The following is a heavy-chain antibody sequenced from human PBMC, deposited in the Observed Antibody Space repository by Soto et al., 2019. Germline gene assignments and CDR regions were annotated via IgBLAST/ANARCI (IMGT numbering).Heavy chain of an antibody. CDR3: ASMTYYYGSGSYYNWFDP. CDR2: IYYSGST. V-gene: IGHV4-59*01. J-gene: IGHJ5*02. CDR1: GGSISSYY. D-gene: IGHD3-10*01. Sequence: PSETLSLTCTVSGGSISSYYWSWIRQPPGKGLEWIGYIYYSGSTNYNPSLKSRVTISVDTSKNQFSLKLSSVTAADTAVYYCASMTYYYGSGSYYNWFDPWGQGTLVTVSS.